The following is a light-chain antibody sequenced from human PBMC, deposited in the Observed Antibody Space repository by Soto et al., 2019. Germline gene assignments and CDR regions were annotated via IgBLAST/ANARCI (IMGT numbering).Light chain of an antibody. Sequence: DIQMTQSPSSVSASVGDRVTITCRASQGIRRWLAWYQQKPGKAHKLLIYTVSSLQSGDPSMFSGSGSGTDFALTICSMQPEDLAADYCQQANSFPLTFGGGNKVEIK. CDR1: QGIRRW. CDR3: QQANSFPLT. V-gene: IGKV1-12*01. J-gene: IGKJ4*01. CDR2: TVS.